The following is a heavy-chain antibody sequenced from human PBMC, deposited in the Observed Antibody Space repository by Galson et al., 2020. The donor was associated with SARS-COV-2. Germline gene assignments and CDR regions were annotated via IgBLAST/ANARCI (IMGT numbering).Heavy chain of an antibody. CDR1: YGPIETYY. V-gene: IGHV4-59*08. Sequence: ETSETLSLTCTVSYGPIETYYWSWVRQPPGKSLEWIGYIYSTGTTRYNPSFKGRVSISVETPRNQLSLKMTAVTATDTAVYYCVRHAQKWADSFFDKWGQGRLVSVSS. J-gene: IGHJ4*02. D-gene: IGHD3-22*01. CDR3: VRHAQKWADSFFDK. CDR2: IYSTGTT.